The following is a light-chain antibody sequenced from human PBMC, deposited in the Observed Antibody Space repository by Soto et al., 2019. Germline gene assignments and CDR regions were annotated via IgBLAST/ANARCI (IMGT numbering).Light chain of an antibody. J-gene: IGKJ5*01. Sequence: EIVLTESPATLSLSPGASAIPSSRASQTVGSYLTWYRQKPGQPPRLVIYDATHRATGVPARFTGRGAATEFTLTISNLQPGDFAVYYCQQRNNSLITFGQGTRLEIK. CDR1: QTVGSY. CDR2: DAT. V-gene: IGKV3-11*01. CDR3: QQRNNSLIT.